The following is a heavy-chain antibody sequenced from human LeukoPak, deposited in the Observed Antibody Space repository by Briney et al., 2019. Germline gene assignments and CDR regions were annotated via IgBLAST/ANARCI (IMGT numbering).Heavy chain of an antibody. CDR2: IYSSGST. J-gene: IGHJ4*02. Sequence: SETLSLTCTVSGGSLSSYYWSWTRQPPGKGLEWIGYIYSSGSTNHNPSLRSRVTLSVDTSKNQFSLKLSSVTAADTAVYYCARDVYCGGDCSYFDSWGQGTLVTVSS. V-gene: IGHV4-59*01. CDR3: ARDVYCGGDCSYFDS. D-gene: IGHD2-21*02. CDR1: GGSLSSYY.